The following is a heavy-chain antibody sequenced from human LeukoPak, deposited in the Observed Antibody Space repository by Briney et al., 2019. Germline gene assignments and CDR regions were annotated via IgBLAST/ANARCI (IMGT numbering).Heavy chain of an antibody. CDR1: GFTFSSYS. CDR2: ISSSSSYI. V-gene: IGHV3-21*01. Sequence: AGGSLRLSCAASGFTFSSYSMNWVRQAPGKGLEWVSSISSSSSYIYYADSVKGRFTISRDNAKNSLYLQMNSLRAEDTAVYYCARDPGIAVAGTGYFDYWGQGTLVTVSS. J-gene: IGHJ4*02. D-gene: IGHD6-19*01. CDR3: ARDPGIAVAGTGYFDY.